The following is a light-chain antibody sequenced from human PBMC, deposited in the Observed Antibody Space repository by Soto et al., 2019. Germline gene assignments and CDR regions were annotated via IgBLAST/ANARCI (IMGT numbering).Light chain of an antibody. CDR1: SSDVGGYNY. CDR3: SSSAGTVYV. CDR2: EVS. V-gene: IGLV2-8*01. J-gene: IGLJ1*01. Sequence: QSVLTQPPSASGSPGQSVTISCTGTSSDVGGYNYVSWYQQHPGKAPKLMIYEVSKRPSGVPDRFSGSKSGNTASLTVSGLQVDEDAASYCSSSAGTVYVFGTGTKVTVL.